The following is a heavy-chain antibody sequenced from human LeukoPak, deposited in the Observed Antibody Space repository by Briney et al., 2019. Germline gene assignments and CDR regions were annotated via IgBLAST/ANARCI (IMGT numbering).Heavy chain of an antibody. D-gene: IGHD3-22*01. CDR1: GFTFSSYA. V-gene: IGHV3-23*01. J-gene: IGHJ4*02. Sequence: PGGSLRLSCAASGFTFSSYAMSWVRQAPGKGLEWVSAISGSGGSTYYADSVKGRFTISRDNSKNTLYLQMSSLRAEDTALYYCARDYYDSRGYYSTFLWGQGTRVTVSS. CDR3: ARDYYDSRGYYSTFL. CDR2: ISGSGGST.